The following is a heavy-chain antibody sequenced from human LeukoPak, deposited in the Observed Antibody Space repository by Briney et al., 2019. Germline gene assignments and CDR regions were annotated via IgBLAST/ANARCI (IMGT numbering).Heavy chain of an antibody. CDR3: ARGEALELYYYYMDV. V-gene: IGHV4-59*01. Sequence: PETLSLTCTVSGGSTSSYYWSWIRQPPGKGLEWIGYIYYSGSTNYNPSLKSRVTISVDTSKNQFSLKLSSVTAADTAVYYCARGEALELYYYYMDVWGKGTTVTVSS. CDR1: GGSTSSYY. CDR2: IYYSGST. D-gene: IGHD1-26*01. J-gene: IGHJ6*03.